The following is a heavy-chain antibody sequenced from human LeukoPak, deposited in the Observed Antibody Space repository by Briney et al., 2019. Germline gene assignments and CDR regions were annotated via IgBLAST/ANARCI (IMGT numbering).Heavy chain of an antibody. CDR2: FSDSGGST. J-gene: IGHJ5*02. V-gene: IGHV3-23*01. D-gene: IGHD6-19*01. Sequence: GGSLRLSCAASGFTFSNYDISWVRQPPAKGLEGVSSFSDSGGSTYCADSVKGRFTISRDNSKNTLYLQMTNLRAADTAVYYCAKDLSRAVAADWFDPWDQGSLVTVSS. CDR1: GFTFSNYD. CDR3: AKDLSRAVAADWFDP.